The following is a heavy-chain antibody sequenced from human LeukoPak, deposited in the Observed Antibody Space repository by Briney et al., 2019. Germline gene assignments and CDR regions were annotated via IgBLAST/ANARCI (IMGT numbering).Heavy chain of an antibody. Sequence: GGSLRLSCAASGFTFSSYGMHWVRQAPGKGLEWVAVISYDGSNKDNADSVKGRFTISRDNSKNTLYLQMKSLRAEDTAVYYCARGAHKRDDYGGFFDYWGQGTLVTVSS. J-gene: IGHJ4*02. V-gene: IGHV3-30*19. D-gene: IGHD4-23*01. CDR3: ARGAHKRDDYGGFFDY. CDR2: ISYDGSNK. CDR1: GFTFSSYG.